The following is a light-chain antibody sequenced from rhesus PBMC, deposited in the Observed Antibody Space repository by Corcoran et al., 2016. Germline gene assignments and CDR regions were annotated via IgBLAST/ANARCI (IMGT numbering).Light chain of an antibody. Sequence: DIQMTQSPSSLSASVGDTVTITCRASQTIYTSLNWFQQKPGKAPRLLIYTATTLQNGVPSRFSGSGSGTVFTLTLSSLRPEDFAAYYCQQDRNYPYTFGQGTKLEIK. CDR2: TAT. V-gene: IGKV1-28*03. CDR3: QQDRNYPYT. CDR1: QTIYTS. J-gene: IGKJ2*01.